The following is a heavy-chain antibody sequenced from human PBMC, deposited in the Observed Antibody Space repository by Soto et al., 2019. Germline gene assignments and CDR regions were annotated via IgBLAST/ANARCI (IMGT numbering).Heavy chain of an antibody. V-gene: IGHV3-23*01. CDR3: AYSTTPFDY. CDR2: ISGSGGST. D-gene: IGHD6-13*01. Sequence: EVQLLESGGGLVQPGGSLRLSCAASGFTFSSYAMSWVRQAPGKGLEWVSAISGSGGSTYYADSVKGRFTTSRDNSKNPLYLQMNRLIAADTALYYCAYSTTPFDYWGQGTLVTVSS. J-gene: IGHJ4*02. CDR1: GFTFSSYA.